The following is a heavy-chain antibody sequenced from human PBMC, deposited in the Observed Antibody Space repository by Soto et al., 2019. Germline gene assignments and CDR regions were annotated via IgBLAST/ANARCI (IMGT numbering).Heavy chain of an antibody. CDR3: VLLRAAHPRFGGSTEPVQNWFDP. J-gene: IGHJ5*02. CDR1: GGSISSSSYY. CDR2: IYYSGST. D-gene: IGHD3-16*01. Sequence: SETLSLTCTVSGGSISSSSYYWGWIRQPPGKGLEWIGSIYYSGSTYYNPSLKSRVTISVDTSKNQFSLKLSSVTAADTAVYYCVLLRAAHPRFGGSTEPVQNWFDPWGQGTLVTVSS. V-gene: IGHV4-39*01.